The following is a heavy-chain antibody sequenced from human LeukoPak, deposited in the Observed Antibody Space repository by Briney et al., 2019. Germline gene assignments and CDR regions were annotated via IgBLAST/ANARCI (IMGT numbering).Heavy chain of an antibody. J-gene: IGHJ4*02. CDR1: GGSISSSNW. V-gene: IGHV4-4*02. CDR2: IYHSGST. CDR3: AREYDSGSYYNFGY. D-gene: IGHD3-10*01. Sequence: SETLSLTCAVSGGSISSSNWWSWVRQPPGKGLEWIGEIYHSGSTNYNPSLKSRVTISVDKSKNQFSLKLSSVTAADTAVYYCAREYDSGSYYNFGYWGQGTLVTVSS.